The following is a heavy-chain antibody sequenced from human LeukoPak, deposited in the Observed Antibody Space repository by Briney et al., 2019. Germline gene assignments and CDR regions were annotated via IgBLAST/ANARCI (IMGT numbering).Heavy chain of an antibody. V-gene: IGHV3-33*01. Sequence: GGSLRLSCAASGFTFSSYGMHWVRQAPGKGLEWVAVIWYDGSNKYYADSVKDRFTISRDNSKNTLYLQIDSLRAEDTAVYYCARDNYYDSSYWGQGTLVTVSS. J-gene: IGHJ4*02. D-gene: IGHD3-22*01. CDR1: GFTFSSYG. CDR2: IWYDGSNK. CDR3: ARDNYYDSSY.